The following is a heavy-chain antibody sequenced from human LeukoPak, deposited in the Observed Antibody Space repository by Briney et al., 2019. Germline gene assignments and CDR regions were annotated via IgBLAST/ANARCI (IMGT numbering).Heavy chain of an antibody. Sequence: GGSLRLSCAASGFTFSSYSMSWVRQAPGKGLEWISVISISGGTTYYADSVKGRFTISRDNSKNTLYLQMNSLRDEDTAVYYCAKLWFGEGVDRAWGQGTTVTVSS. CDR2: ISISGGTT. CDR3: AKLWFGEGVDRA. J-gene: IGHJ6*02. V-gene: IGHV3-23*01. CDR1: GFTFSSYS. D-gene: IGHD3-10*01.